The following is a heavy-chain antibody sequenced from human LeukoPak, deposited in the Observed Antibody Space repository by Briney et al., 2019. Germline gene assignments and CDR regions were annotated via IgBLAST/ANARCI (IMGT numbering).Heavy chain of an antibody. V-gene: IGHV3-23*01. CDR1: GFTFSSYA. CDR3: AKEGGILRYFDWLPDFDY. Sequence: GGSLRLSCAASGFTFSSYAMSWVRQAPGKGLEWVSAISGSGGSTYYADSVKGRFTISRDNSKNTLYLQMNSLRAEDTAVYYCAKEGGILRYFDWLPDFDYWGQGTLVTVSS. D-gene: IGHD3-9*01. J-gene: IGHJ4*02. CDR2: ISGSGGST.